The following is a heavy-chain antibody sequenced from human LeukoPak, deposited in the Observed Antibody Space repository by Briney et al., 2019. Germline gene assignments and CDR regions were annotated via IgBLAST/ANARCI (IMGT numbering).Heavy chain of an antibody. Sequence: GGSLRLSFAAPGFTFSRYWMHWVRRPPGKGPVWFSRINRDGSSTSYAASVKGRFTISRDNAKNTLYLQMNSLRAEDTAVYYCARESLTDIVVVGAFDIWGQGTMVTVSS. D-gene: IGHD2-15*01. CDR1: GFTFSRYW. V-gene: IGHV3-74*01. CDR2: INRDGSST. CDR3: ARESLTDIVVVGAFDI. J-gene: IGHJ3*02.